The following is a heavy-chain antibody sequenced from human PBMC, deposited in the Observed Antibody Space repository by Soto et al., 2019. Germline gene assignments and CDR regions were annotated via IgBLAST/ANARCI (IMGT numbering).Heavy chain of an antibody. V-gene: IGHV3-23*01. CDR1: GFSFGSYA. CDR3: ARWSYLDY. Sequence: GGSLRLSCAASGFSFGSYALSWVRQAPGKGLEWVSTISGSDGKTFYADSVKGRFSISRDTSQSTLYLQMNSLRADDTAMYYCARWSYLDYWGQGTRVTVS. CDR2: ISGSDGKT. D-gene: IGHD3-3*01. J-gene: IGHJ4*02.